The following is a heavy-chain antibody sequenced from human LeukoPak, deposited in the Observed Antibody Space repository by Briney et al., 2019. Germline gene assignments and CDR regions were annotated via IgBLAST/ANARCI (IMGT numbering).Heavy chain of an antibody. J-gene: IGHJ3*02. CDR2: INHSGST. CDR3: ARSRTCYYDSSGSRRGAFDI. Sequence: SETLSLTCAVYGGSFSGYYWSWIRQPPGKGLEWIGEINHSGSTNYNPSLKSRVTISVDTSKNQFSLKLSSVTAADTAVYYCARSRTCYYDSSGSRRGAFDIWGQGTMVTVSS. D-gene: IGHD3-22*01. V-gene: IGHV4-34*01. CDR1: GGSFSGYY.